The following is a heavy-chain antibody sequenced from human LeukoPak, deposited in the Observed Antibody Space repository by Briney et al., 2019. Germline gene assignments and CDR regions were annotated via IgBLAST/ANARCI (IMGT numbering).Heavy chain of an antibody. J-gene: IGHJ5*02. CDR1: GFTFSSYG. CDR2: IWYDGSNK. Sequence: GRSLRLSCAASGFTFSSYGTHWVRQAPGKGLEWVAVIWYDGSNKYYADSVKGRFTISRDNSKNTLYLQMNSLRAEDTAVYYCAKDSGAGDYGSWGQGTLVTVSS. CDR3: AKDSGAGDYGS. V-gene: IGHV3-33*06. D-gene: IGHD4-17*01.